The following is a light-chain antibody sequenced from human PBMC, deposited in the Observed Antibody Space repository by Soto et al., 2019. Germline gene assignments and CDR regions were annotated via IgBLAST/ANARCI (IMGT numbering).Light chain of an antibody. J-gene: IGKJ4*01. CDR2: AAS. V-gene: IGKV1-39*01. CDR3: QQSSKILT. Sequence: DIQLTQSPASLSASVGDRVTITCRASDNIGSNLNWYQHQTGTAPKLLIYAASSLQGGVPSRFSGSGYGTQFTLTISGLQTEDFATYYCQQSSKILTFGGGTWVDI. CDR1: DNIGSN.